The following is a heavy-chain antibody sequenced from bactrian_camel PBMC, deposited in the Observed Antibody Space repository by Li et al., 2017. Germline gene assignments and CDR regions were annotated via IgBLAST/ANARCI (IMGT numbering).Heavy chain of an antibody. CDR2: IGGDGDT. D-gene: IGHD5*01. CDR3: AAGQGVGWCLDVIRVGAEPDFDY. Sequence: VQLVESGGGSVQAGRSLRLSCASSGSIVSTMCMGWVRQAPGKEREGIAVIGGDGDTAYAESLKDRFTISVDNDKNTLYLQINSLKPEDSATYYCAAGQGVGWCLDVIRVGAEPDFDYWGHGTQVTVS. CDR1: GSIVSTMC. V-gene: IGHV3S53*01. J-gene: IGHJ6*01.